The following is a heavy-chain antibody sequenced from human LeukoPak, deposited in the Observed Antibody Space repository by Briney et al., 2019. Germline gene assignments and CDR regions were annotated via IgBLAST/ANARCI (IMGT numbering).Heavy chain of an antibody. V-gene: IGHV3-53*01. CDR3: AKGGTGSLTLFDY. CDR2: IYSGGST. D-gene: IGHD1-1*01. J-gene: IGHJ4*02. Sequence: GGSLRLSCAASGFTVSSNYMSWVRQAPGKGLEWVSVIYSGGSTYYADSVKGRFTISRDNSKNTLYLQMNSLRAEDTAVYYCAKGGTGSLTLFDYWGQGTLVTVSS. CDR1: GFTVSSNY.